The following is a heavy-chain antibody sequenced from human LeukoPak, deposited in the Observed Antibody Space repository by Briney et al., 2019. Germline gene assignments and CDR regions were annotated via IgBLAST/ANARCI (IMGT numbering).Heavy chain of an antibody. D-gene: IGHD5-12*01. Sequence: ASVKVSCKASGYTFTSYAMHWVGQAPGQRLEWMGWINAGNGNTKYSQKFQGRVTITRDTSASTAYMELSSLRSEDTAVYYCAAGIVATTDDYWGQGTLVTVSS. V-gene: IGHV1-3*01. CDR2: INAGNGNT. CDR1: GYTFTSYA. CDR3: AAGIVATTDDY. J-gene: IGHJ4*02.